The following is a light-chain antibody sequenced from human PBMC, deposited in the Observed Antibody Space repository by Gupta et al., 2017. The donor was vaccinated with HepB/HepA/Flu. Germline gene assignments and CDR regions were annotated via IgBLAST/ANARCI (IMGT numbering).Light chain of an antibody. V-gene: IGKV3-11*01. Sequence: EIVLTQSPGTLSLSPGERATVSCRASQNINDDLAWYQQRRGQAPRLLIYDTSNRAAGIPARFSGSRSGTEFTLTINSLEPEDFAVYYCQHRNQCPLTFGQGTQMEIK. CDR1: QNINDD. CDR2: DTS. J-gene: IGKJ5*01. CDR3: QHRNQCPLT.